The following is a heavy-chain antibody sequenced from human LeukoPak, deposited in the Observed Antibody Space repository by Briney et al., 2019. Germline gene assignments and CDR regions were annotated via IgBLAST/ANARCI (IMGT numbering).Heavy chain of an antibody. CDR2: ISYSGGT. CDR1: GGSISNYY. CDR3: ARRVIMSAAGVPDTWLDP. J-gene: IGHJ5*02. V-gene: IGHV4-59*08. Sequence: SETLSLTCTVSGGSISNYYWNWIRQPPGKGLEWVDHISYSGGTKYNPSLQSRVTISIDTSKNQFSLNLSSVTAADTAVYYCARRVIMSAAGVPDTWLDPWGQGILVTVSS. D-gene: IGHD2-8*01.